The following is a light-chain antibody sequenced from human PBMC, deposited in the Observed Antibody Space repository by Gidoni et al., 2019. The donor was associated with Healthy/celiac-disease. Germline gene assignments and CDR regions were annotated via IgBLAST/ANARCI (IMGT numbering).Light chain of an antibody. V-gene: IGKV3-20*01. Sequence: LSTHSPGTLSLSPGERATLSCRASQSVSSSYLAWYQQTPGQAPRLLIYGASSRATGIPDRCSGSGSGTDFTLTISRLEPEDFAVYCCQRDGSSLSITSGQGTRLEI. CDR3: QRDGSSLSIT. J-gene: IGKJ5*01. CDR1: QSVSSSY. CDR2: GAS.